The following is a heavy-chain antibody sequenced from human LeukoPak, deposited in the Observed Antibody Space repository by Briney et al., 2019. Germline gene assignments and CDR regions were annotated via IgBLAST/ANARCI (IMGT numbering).Heavy chain of an antibody. D-gene: IGHD3-10*01. Sequence: GASVKVSCKASGYTFTSYGISWVRQAPGQGLEWMGWINPNSGGTNYAQKFQGRVTMTRDTSISTAYMELSRLRSDDTAVYYCARDQDYYGSGLNGFDPWGQGTLVTVSS. CDR2: INPNSGGT. CDR1: GYTFTSYG. J-gene: IGHJ5*02. CDR3: ARDQDYYGSGLNGFDP. V-gene: IGHV1-2*02.